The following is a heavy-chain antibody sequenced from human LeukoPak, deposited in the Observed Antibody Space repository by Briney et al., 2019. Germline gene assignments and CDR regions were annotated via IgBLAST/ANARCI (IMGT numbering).Heavy chain of an antibody. D-gene: IGHD6-6*01. CDR1: GGSFSGYY. CDR3: ARGVKIAARLHFDY. Sequence: PSETLSLTCAVYGGSFSGYYWSWIRQPPGKGLEWIGEINHRRSTNYNPSLKSRVTISVDTSKNQFSLKLSSVTAADTAVYYCARGVKIAARLHFDYWGQGTLVTVSS. CDR2: INHRRST. J-gene: IGHJ4*02. V-gene: IGHV4-34*01.